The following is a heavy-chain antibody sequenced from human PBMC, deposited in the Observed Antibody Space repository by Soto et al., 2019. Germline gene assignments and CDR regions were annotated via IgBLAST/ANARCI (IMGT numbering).Heavy chain of an antibody. J-gene: IGHJ3*02. CDR1: GGSLSSSAYS. Sequence: QMHLQESGSGLVKPSQTLSLTCAVSGGSLSSSAYSWSWIRQPPGKGLEWIGFIYQSGSTFYNPSLKRRVTMSLDRPTNQFSLKLSSVTAADTAVYYCARELLFYDSDGFSWDDAFDIWGQGTMVTVSS. CDR3: ARELLFYDSDGFSWDDAFDI. CDR2: IYQSGST. V-gene: IGHV4-30-2*01. D-gene: IGHD3-22*01.